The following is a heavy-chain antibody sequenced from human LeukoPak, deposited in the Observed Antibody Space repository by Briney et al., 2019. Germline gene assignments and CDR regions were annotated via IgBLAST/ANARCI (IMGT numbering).Heavy chain of an antibody. CDR2: INHSGST. Sequence: SETLSLTCAVYGGXFSGYYWSWIRQPPGKGLEWIGEINHSGSTNYNPSLKSRVTISVDTSKNQFSLKLSSVTAANTAVYYCARCDMITFGGVIVIPVAQNWFDPWGQGTLVTVSS. J-gene: IGHJ5*02. CDR1: GGXFSGYY. D-gene: IGHD3-16*02. CDR3: ARCDMITFGGVIVIPVAQNWFDP. V-gene: IGHV4-34*01.